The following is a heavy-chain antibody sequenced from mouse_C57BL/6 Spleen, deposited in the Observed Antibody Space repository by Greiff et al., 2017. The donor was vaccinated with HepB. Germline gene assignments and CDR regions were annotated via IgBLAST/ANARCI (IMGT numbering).Heavy chain of an antibody. Sequence: DVKLVESGGGLVQPGGSLSLSCAASGFTFTDYYMSWVRQPPGKALEWLGFIRNKANGYTTEYSASVKGRFTISRDNSQSILYLQMNALRAEDSATYYCARSSSSYYYAMDYWGQGTSVTVSS. V-gene: IGHV7-3*01. D-gene: IGHD1-3*01. CDR1: GFTFTDYY. CDR3: ARSSSSYYYAMDY. J-gene: IGHJ4*01. CDR2: IRNKANGYTT.